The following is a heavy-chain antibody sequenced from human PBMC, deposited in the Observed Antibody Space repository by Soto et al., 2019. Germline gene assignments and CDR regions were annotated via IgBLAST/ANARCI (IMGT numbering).Heavy chain of an antibody. D-gene: IGHD5-18*01. J-gene: IGHJ6*03. CDR1: GFTFGTYA. V-gene: IGHV3-23*01. CDR3: AKNTHPNYYYYMDV. Sequence: GGSLRLSCAASGFTFGTYAMSWVRQAPGKRLEWVSGISGSGDSTYYADSVKGRFTISRDNSKNTLYLQMNSLRAEDTAVYYCAKNTHPNYYYYMDVWGKGTTVTVSS. CDR2: ISGSGDST.